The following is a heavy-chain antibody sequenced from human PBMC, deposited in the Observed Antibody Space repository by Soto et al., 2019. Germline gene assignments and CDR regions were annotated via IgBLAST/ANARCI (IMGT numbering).Heavy chain of an antibody. D-gene: IGHD3-10*01. CDR1: GGSISSGGYY. V-gene: IGHV4-31*03. Sequence: KPSETLSLTCTVSGGSISSGGYYWSWIRQHPGKGLEWIGYIYYSGSTYYNPSLKSRVTISVDTSKNQFSLKLSSVTAADTAVYYCAREPFKGYGSGSYYIYYYGMDVWGQGTTVTVSS. CDR2: IYYSGST. J-gene: IGHJ6*02. CDR3: AREPFKGYGSGSYYIYYYGMDV.